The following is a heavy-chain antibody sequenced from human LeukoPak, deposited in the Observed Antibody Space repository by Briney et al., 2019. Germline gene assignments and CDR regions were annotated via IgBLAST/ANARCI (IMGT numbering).Heavy chain of an antibody. V-gene: IGHV1-2*02. J-gene: IGHJ4*02. CDR1: GYTFSAYY. CDR3: ARFLFGTKFYFDF. CDR2: INPNNGDT. Sequence: ASVKVSCKASGYTFSAYYIHWVRQAPGHGLEWMGWINPNNGDTDYAQRFQGRVTMTRDTSISTAYMELTGLSFDDTAVYYCARFLFGTKFYFDFWGQGTLVTVSS. D-gene: IGHD1-7*01.